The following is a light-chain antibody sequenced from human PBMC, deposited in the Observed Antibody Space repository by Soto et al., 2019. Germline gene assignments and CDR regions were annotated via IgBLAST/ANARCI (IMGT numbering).Light chain of an antibody. J-gene: IGLJ3*02. V-gene: IGLV1-44*01. CDR2: GDS. CDR3: ATWDDSLNGPV. Sequence: QAVVTQPPSASGTPGQRVTISCSGSSSNIGGNIVNWYQHLPGTAPKLLVYGDSQRPSGVPDRFSGSKSGTSASLAISGLQSEDEADYYCATWDDSLNGPVFGGGTKLTVL. CDR1: SSNIGGNI.